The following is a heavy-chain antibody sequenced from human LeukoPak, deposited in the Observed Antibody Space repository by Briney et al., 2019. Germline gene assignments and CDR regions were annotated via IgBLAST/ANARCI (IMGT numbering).Heavy chain of an antibody. CDR3: ARGGDTYYYDSSGNFDY. J-gene: IGHJ4*02. D-gene: IGHD3-22*01. Sequence: PSETPSLTCIVSGGSISSYYWSWIRQPPGKGLEWIGYIYYSGSTTYNPSLKSRVTISLQTSKKQFSLKLSSVTAEDTAVYYCARGGDTYYYDSSGNFDYWGQGTLVTVSS. CDR2: IYYSGST. CDR1: GGSISSYY. V-gene: IGHV4-59*08.